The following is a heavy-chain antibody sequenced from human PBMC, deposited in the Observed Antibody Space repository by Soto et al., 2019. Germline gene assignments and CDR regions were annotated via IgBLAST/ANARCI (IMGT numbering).Heavy chain of an antibody. CDR1: GFTFSDYY. Sequence: GGSLRLSCAASGFTFSDYYMSWIRQAPGKGLEWVSYISSSGSTIYYADSVKGRFTISRDNAKNSLYLQMNSLRAEDTAVYYCARERKGVYSSGWDDKIDYWGQGTLVTVSS. CDR3: ARERKGVYSSGWDDKIDY. D-gene: IGHD6-19*01. J-gene: IGHJ4*02. CDR2: ISSSGSTI. V-gene: IGHV3-11*01.